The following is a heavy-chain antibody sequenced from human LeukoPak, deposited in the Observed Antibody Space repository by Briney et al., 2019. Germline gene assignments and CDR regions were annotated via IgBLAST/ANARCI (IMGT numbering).Heavy chain of an antibody. J-gene: IGHJ4*02. CDR2: IYHSGST. Sequence: SETLSLTCTVSGYSISSGYHWGWIRQPPGKGLEWIGSIYHSGSTYYNPSLKSRVTISVDTSKNQFSLKLSSVTAADTAVYYCARGRAYSSSWYDYWGQGTLVTVSS. D-gene: IGHD6-13*01. CDR1: GYSISSGYH. V-gene: IGHV4-38-2*02. CDR3: ARGRAYSSSWYDY.